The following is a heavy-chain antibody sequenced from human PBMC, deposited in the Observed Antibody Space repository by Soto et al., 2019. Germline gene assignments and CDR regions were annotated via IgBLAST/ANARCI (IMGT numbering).Heavy chain of an antibody. J-gene: IGHJ4*02. V-gene: IGHV3-30-3*01. CDR2: ISDDGSNK. CDR3: ARDHMVQGAIDY. CDR1: GFTFSSYA. D-gene: IGHD3-10*01. Sequence: QVQLVESGGGVVQPGRSLRLSCAASGFTFSSYAMNWVRQAPGKGLEWVTSISDDGSNKFYADSLKGRFTISRDNSKNTLYLQMNSLRVEDTAVYYCARDHMVQGAIDYWGQGILVTVSS.